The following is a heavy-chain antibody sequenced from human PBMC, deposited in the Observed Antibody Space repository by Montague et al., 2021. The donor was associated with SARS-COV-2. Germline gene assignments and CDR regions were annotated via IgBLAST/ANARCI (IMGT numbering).Heavy chain of an antibody. CDR1: GGSITNNTDY. CDR2: IYYTGNT. CDR3: ARLKRYFDSSGSPSAFDF. D-gene: IGHD3-22*01. V-gene: IGHV4-39*02. J-gene: IGHJ3*01. Sequence: SETLSLTCTVSGGSITNNTDYWAWIRQPPGKGLEWTGSIYYTGNTYYNPSLKSRVTISVVTSKNHFTLKLSSVTAAETAVYYCARLKRYFDSSGSPSAFDFWGQGTKVTVSS.